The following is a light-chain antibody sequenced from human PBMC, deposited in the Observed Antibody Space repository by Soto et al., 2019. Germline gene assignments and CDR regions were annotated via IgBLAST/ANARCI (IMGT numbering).Light chain of an antibody. J-gene: IGLJ2*01. CDR2: SDT. CDR1: SSNIGRNT. V-gene: IGLV1-44*01. Sequence: QSVLTQPPSASGTPGQRVTISCSGSSSNIGRNTVNWYQQFPGTAPKLLIYSDTQRPSGVPDRFSGSKSGTSASLAISGLQSEDEADYYCAAWDDSLNGPVFGGGTKLTVL. CDR3: AAWDDSLNGPV.